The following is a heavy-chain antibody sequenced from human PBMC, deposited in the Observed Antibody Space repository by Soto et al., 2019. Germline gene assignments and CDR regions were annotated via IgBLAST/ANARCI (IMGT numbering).Heavy chain of an antibody. Sequence: GYSLKISCKGSGYSSAGYWITWVRDKSGEGSGWMGRIDPSDSQTYYSPSFRGHVTISATKSITTVFLQWSSLRASDTAMYYCARQIYDSDTGPNFQYYFDSWGQGTPVTVSS. CDR3: ARQIYDSDTGPNFQYYFDS. CDR2: IDPSDSQT. CDR1: GYSSAGYW. J-gene: IGHJ4*02. D-gene: IGHD3-22*01. V-gene: IGHV5-10-1*01.